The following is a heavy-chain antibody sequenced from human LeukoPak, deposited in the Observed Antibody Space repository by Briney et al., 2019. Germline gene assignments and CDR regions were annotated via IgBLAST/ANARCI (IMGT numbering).Heavy chain of an antibody. J-gene: IGHJ4*02. CDR2: INPSGGSS. CDR1: GYTFTSYY. Sequence: GASVKVSCKASGYTFTSYYMHWVRQAPGQGLEWMGIINPSGGSSSYAQKFQGRVTMTRDTSTSTVYMELSSLRSEDTAVYYCARSHKRTLVIPCYFDYWGQGTLVTVSS. CDR3: ARSHKRTLVIPCYFDY. D-gene: IGHD3-16*02. V-gene: IGHV1-46*01.